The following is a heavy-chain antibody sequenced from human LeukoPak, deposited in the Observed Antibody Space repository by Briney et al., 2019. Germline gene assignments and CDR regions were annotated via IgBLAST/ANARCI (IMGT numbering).Heavy chain of an antibody. J-gene: IGHJ4*02. CDR2: ISHDGTVQ. V-gene: IGHV3-30*18. CDR3: AKEGTRMASSYFDY. D-gene: IGHD2-8*01. Sequence: GGALELSFAASGFNFSSYGMEWGRPAPGKGVEGGAVISHDGTVQHYADSVKGRFTISRDNSDNTLYLQMNSLRDEDTAMFYCAKEGTRMASSYFDYWGQGTLITVSS. CDR1: GFNFSSYG.